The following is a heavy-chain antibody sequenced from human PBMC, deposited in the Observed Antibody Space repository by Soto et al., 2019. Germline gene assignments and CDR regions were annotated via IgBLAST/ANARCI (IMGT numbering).Heavy chain of an antibody. CDR1: GYTFTSYG. Sequence: QVQLVQSGAEVKKPGASVKVSCKASGYTFTSYGISWVRQAPGQGLEWMGWISAYNGNTNYAQKLHGRVTMTTATSTSTASMELRSLRSDDTAVYYCARDRGRGSYSANCAYWGQATLVTVSS. CDR2: ISAYNGNT. D-gene: IGHD2-15*01. CDR3: ARDRGRGSYSANCAY. J-gene: IGHJ4*02. V-gene: IGHV1-18*01.